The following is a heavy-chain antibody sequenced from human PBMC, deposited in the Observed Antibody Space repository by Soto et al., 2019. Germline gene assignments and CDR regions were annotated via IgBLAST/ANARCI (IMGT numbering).Heavy chain of an antibody. Sequence: ASVKVSCKASGYTFTGYYMHWVRPAPGQGLEWMGWINPNSGGTNYAQKFQGWVTMTRDTSISTAYMELSRLRSDDTAVYYCARGTGYSSSWYYVPYYYYYGMDVWGQGTTVTVSS. J-gene: IGHJ6*02. CDR2: INPNSGGT. CDR3: ARGTGYSSSWYYVPYYYYYGMDV. D-gene: IGHD6-13*01. V-gene: IGHV1-2*04. CDR1: GYTFTGYY.